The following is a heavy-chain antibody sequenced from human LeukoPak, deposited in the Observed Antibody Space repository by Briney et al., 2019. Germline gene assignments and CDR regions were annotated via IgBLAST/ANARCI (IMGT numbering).Heavy chain of an antibody. CDR3: ARGTFYHGDNYNTRAFGQPFDS. D-gene: IGHD4/OR15-4a*01. V-gene: IGHV3-30*04. J-gene: IGHJ4*02. CDR2: ISYDGTDK. Sequence: SGTSLRLSCAASGFTFTSYALHWVRQAPGKGLDWLSDISYDGTDKNYADSVRGRFTISRDNSKNTLYLQINSLRAEDTAIYYCARGTFYHGDNYNTRAFGQPFDSWGQGTLVTVSS. CDR1: GFTFTSYA.